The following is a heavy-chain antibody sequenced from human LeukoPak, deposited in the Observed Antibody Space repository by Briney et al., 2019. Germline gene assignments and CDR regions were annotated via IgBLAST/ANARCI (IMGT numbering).Heavy chain of an antibody. CDR3: ARDRGGYCTDGVCSLFDY. V-gene: IGHV4-61*02. J-gene: IGHJ4*02. D-gene: IGHD2-8*01. CDR1: GASISSGSYY. CDR2: IYAFGIT. Sequence: SQTLSLTCTLSGASISSGSYYWRWLRQPAGKGLEWIGRIYAFGITNYNPSLKSRVTMSVGTSENQFSLKLSSVTAADTAIYYCARDRGGYCTDGVCSLFDYWGQGILVAVSS.